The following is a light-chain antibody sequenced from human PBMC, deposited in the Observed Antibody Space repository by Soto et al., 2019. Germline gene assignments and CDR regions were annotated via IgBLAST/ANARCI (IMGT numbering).Light chain of an antibody. J-gene: IGLJ3*02. CDR2: DVS. CDR3: SSSTDTGTLV. V-gene: IGLV2-14*01. Sequence: QSALTQPASVSGSPGRSITISCTGTSSDVGGYNYVSWYQQHPGKAPKLMIYDVSYRPSGVSNRFSGSKSDNTAFLTISGLQAEDEADYYCSSSTDTGTLVFGGGTKLTVL. CDR1: SSDVGGYNY.